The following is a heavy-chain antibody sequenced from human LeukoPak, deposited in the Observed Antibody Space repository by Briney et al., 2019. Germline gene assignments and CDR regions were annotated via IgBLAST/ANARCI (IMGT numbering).Heavy chain of an antibody. V-gene: IGHV3-21*01. CDR1: GFTFSSYS. D-gene: IGHD6-13*01. CDR3: ARDRGRSSWPRFDY. Sequence: PGGSLRLSCAASGFTFSSYSMNWVRQAPGKGLEWVSSISSSSYIYYADSVKGRFTISRDNAKNSLYLQMNSLRAEDTAVYYCARDRGRSSWPRFDYWGQGTLVTVSS. J-gene: IGHJ4*02. CDR2: ISSSSYI.